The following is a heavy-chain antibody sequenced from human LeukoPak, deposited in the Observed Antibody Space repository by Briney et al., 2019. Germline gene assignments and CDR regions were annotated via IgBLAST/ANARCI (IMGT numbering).Heavy chain of an antibody. CDR1: GYRFTSYW. CDR3: ASPRESIAAAAPGY. V-gene: IGHV5-51*01. D-gene: IGHD6-13*01. J-gene: IGHJ4*02. CDR2: IYPGDSDT. Sequence: GGSLEISCKGSGYRFTSYWIGWGRPVPGKGLGGMGIIYPGDSDTRYSPSFQGQVTISADKSISTAYLQWSSLKASDTAMYYCASPRESIAAAAPGYWGQGTLVTVSS.